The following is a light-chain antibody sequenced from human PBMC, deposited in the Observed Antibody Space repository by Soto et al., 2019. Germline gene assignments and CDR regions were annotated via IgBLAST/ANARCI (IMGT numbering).Light chain of an antibody. CDR2: SNN. V-gene: IGLV1-44*01. Sequence: QCVLTQPPSASGTPGRRVVISCSGSSSNIGSNTVNWYQQLPGTAPKLLIYSNNHRPSGVPDRFSGSKSGTSASLAISGLQSDDEADYYCAAWDDSLNGYVFATGTKLTVL. CDR1: SSNIGSNT. J-gene: IGLJ1*01. CDR3: AAWDDSLNGYV.